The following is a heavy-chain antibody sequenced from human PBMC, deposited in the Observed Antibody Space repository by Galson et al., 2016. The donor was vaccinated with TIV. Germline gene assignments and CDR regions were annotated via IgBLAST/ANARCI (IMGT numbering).Heavy chain of an antibody. D-gene: IGHD3-10*01. CDR1: GGKFSSYV. Sequence: ASGGKFSSYVISWVRQAPGQGLEWMGRIIPIFGTTKYAQKFQGRVTITADESTDPAYVELNSLTSEDTAVYYCARATNYYDNWFDPWGQGTLVTVSS. CDR2: IIPIFGTT. J-gene: IGHJ5*02. V-gene: IGHV1-69*15. CDR3: ARATNYYDNWFDP.